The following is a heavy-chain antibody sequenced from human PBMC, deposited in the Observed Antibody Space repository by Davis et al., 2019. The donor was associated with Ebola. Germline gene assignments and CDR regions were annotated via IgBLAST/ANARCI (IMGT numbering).Heavy chain of an antibody. CDR3: ARRKWLPDYYYYYGMDV. J-gene: IGHJ6*02. Sequence: GESLKIPCAASGFTFSSYSMNWVRQAPGKGLEWVSSISSSSSYIYYADSVKGRFTISRDNAKNSLYLQMNSLRAEDTAVYYCARRKWLPDYYYYYGMDVWGQGTTVTVSS. CDR2: ISSSSSYI. CDR1: GFTFSSYS. D-gene: IGHD3-22*01. V-gene: IGHV3-21*04.